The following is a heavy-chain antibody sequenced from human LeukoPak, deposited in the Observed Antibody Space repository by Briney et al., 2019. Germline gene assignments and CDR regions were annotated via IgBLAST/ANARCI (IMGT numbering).Heavy chain of an antibody. D-gene: IGHD6-13*01. CDR3: ARAGYSAGWYKNKGNWFDP. V-gene: IGHV5-51*01. CDR1: GYNFATYW. CDR2: IWPDDSDT. Sequence: GESLKISCKGSGYNFATYWIGWVRPMPGKGLEWMGIIWPDDSDTKYRPSFQGQVIISADKSINTAYLQWSSLKASDTAMYFCARAGYSAGWYKNKGNWFDPWGQGTLVTVSS. J-gene: IGHJ5*02.